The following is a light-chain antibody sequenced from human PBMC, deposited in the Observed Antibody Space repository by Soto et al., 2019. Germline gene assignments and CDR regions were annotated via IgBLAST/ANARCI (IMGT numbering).Light chain of an antibody. CDR1: QSISSY. CDR2: AAS. V-gene: IGKV1-39*01. J-gene: IGKJ4*01. CDR3: PQSYSTPPT. Sequence: DIQMTPSPSSLSASVGDRVTITFRASQSISSYLNWYQQKPGKAPKLLIYAASSLQSGVPSRFSGNGSGTDFTLTISSLQPEDFATYYCPQSYSTPPTFGGGTKVEIK.